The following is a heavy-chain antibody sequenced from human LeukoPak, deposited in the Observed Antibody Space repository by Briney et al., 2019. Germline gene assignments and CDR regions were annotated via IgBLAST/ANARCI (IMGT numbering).Heavy chain of an antibody. CDR2: ISYDESYK. Sequence: GGSLRLSCAASGFTFSNYAMGWVRQAPGKGLEWVAVISYDESYKYYADSVTGRFTISRDNSRNTLFLQMNSLRAEDTAVYYCAKESPALDYWGQGTLVTVSS. CDR3: AKESPALDY. CDR1: GFTFSNYA. V-gene: IGHV3-30*04. J-gene: IGHJ4*02. D-gene: IGHD2-2*01.